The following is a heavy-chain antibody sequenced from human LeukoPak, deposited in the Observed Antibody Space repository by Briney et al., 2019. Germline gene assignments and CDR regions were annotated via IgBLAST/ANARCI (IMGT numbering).Heavy chain of an antibody. CDR2: ITQDGSEK. CDR3: ARGGGDC. CDR1: GFTFSNSW. Sequence: GGSLRLSCAASGFTFSNSWMSWVPQAPGKGLEWVAMITQDGSEKNYVDSVKGRFTISRDNAKNSLYLQMNSLRAGDTAVYYCARGGGDCWGQGTLVTVSS. J-gene: IGHJ4*02. D-gene: IGHD3-16*01. V-gene: IGHV3-7*01.